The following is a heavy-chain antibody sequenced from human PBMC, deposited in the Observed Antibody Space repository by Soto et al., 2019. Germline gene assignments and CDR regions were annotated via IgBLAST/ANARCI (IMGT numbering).Heavy chain of an antibody. CDR1: GASIYTYY. Sequence: PSETLSLTCNVSGASIYTYYWNWIRQSPGKGLEWIGYISDGGSTNYNPSLESRVTISLDTSKKQVSLKLSSVSAAYTARYFCATAVSSGWYVRGMDVWGQGTTVTVSS. V-gene: IGHV4-59*01. J-gene: IGHJ6*02. D-gene: IGHD6-19*01. CDR3: ATAVSSGWYVRGMDV. CDR2: ISDGGST.